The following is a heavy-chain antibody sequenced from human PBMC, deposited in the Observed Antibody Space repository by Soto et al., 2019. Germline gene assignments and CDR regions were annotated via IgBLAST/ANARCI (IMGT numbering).Heavy chain of an antibody. Sequence: SETLSLTCTVSGGSISSGGYYWSWIRQHPGKGLEWIGYIYYSGSTYYNPSLKSRVTISVDTSKNQFSLKLSSVTAADTAVYYCARGNAYYYDSSGYQGSDDFDIWGQGTMVTVSS. CDR2: IYYSGST. CDR1: GGSISSGGYY. CDR3: ARGNAYYYDSSGYQGSDDFDI. V-gene: IGHV4-31*03. D-gene: IGHD3-22*01. J-gene: IGHJ3*02.